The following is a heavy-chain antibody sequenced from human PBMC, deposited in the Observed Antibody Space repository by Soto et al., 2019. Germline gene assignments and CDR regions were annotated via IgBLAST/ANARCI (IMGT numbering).Heavy chain of an antibody. D-gene: IGHD3-16*01. V-gene: IGHV5-51*01. CDR2: IYPGDSET. CDR1: GYTFDSNW. Sequence: PGESLKISCQASGYTFDSNWIGWVRQMPGKGLEWMGIIYPGDSETRYSPSFQGQVTISADRSFKIAYLQWRSLKASETAMYYCARLLDSWGETHYFDXWGQGTTVTVSX. J-gene: IGHJ4*02. CDR3: ARLLDSWGETHYFDX.